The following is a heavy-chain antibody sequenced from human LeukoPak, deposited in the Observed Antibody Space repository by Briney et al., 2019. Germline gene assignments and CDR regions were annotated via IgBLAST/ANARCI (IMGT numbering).Heavy chain of an antibody. Sequence: SQTLSLTCAISGDSVSSNSAARNWIRQSPSRGLEWLGKTYYRSKWYNDYAVSVKSRITINPDTSKNQFSLQLNSVTPEDTAVYYCARDVRGCDILTAYYCYYYGMDVWGQGTSVTVSS. CDR1: GDSVSSNSAA. V-gene: IGHV6-1*01. J-gene: IGHJ6*02. CDR3: ARDVRGCDILTAYYCYYYGMDV. D-gene: IGHD3-9*01. CDR2: TYYRSKWYN.